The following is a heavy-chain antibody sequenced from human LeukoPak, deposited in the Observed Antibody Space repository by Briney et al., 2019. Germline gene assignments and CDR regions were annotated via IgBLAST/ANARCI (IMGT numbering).Heavy chain of an antibody. Sequence: GGSLRLSCSASGFLFYNYAMHWVRRAPGKGLEWVAVISYDGSNKYYADSVKGRFTISRDNSKNTLYLQMNSLRAEDTAVYYCARDSTKFAYYYDSSAGYFQHWGQGTLVTVSS. J-gene: IGHJ1*01. V-gene: IGHV3-30-3*01. CDR3: ARDSTKFAYYYDSSAGYFQH. D-gene: IGHD3-22*01. CDR1: GFLFYNYA. CDR2: ISYDGSNK.